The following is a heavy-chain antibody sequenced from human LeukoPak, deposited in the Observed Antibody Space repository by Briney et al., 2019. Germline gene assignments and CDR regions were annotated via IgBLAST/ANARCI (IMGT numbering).Heavy chain of an antibody. Sequence: GGSLRLSCAASGFTFSSYAMHWVRQAPGKGLEWVAVISYDGSNKYYADSVKGRFTISRDNSKNTLYLQMNSLRAEDTAVYYCARGGDGYNPMNLDYWGQGTLVTVSS. J-gene: IGHJ4*02. CDR3: ARGGDGYNPMNLDY. V-gene: IGHV3-30*04. D-gene: IGHD5-24*01. CDR1: GFTFSSYA. CDR2: ISYDGSNK.